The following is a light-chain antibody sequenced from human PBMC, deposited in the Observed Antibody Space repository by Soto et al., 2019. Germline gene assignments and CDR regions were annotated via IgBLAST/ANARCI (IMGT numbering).Light chain of an antibody. V-gene: IGKV3-15*01. CDR2: GAS. J-gene: IGKJ2*01. CDR1: QSVSSN. CDR3: QQYNNPYT. Sequence: EIVMTQSPATLSVSPGERATLSCRASQSVSSNLAWYQQKPGQAPRLLIYGASTWATGIPARFSGSGSGTEFTLTISSLQSEDFAVYYCQQYNNPYTFGQGTKLEIK.